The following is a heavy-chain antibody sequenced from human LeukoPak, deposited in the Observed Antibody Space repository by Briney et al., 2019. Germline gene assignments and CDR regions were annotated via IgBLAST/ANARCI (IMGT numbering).Heavy chain of an antibody. CDR3: ARWRDGYKY. D-gene: IGHD5-24*01. J-gene: IGHJ4*02. CDR1: GFTFSDYY. Sequence: GGSLRLSCAASGFTFSDYYMSWVRQAPGKGLEWLSYISSRGKTTHFADSVKGRFSVSRDNTNNTLYVQMNSLRAEDTAVYFCARWRDGYKYWGQGTLVTVSS. CDR2: ISSRGKTT. V-gene: IGHV3-11*01.